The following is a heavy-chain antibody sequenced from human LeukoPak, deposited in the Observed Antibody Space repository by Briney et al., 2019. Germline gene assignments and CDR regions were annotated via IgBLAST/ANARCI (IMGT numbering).Heavy chain of an antibody. Sequence: GGSLRLSCAASGFTFSSYDMRWVRQAPGKGLEWVSGISGSGGSTYHADSVEGRFTISRDNSKNTLYLQMNSLGAEDAAVYYCAKRGPARNNCFDPWGQGTLVTVSS. V-gene: IGHV3-23*01. CDR3: AKRGPARNNCFDP. CDR2: ISGSGGST. J-gene: IGHJ5*02. CDR1: GFTFSSYD. D-gene: IGHD6-6*01.